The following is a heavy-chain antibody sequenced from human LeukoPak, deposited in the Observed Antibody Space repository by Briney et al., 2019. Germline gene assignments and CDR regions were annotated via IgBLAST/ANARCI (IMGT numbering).Heavy chain of an antibody. D-gene: IGHD2-15*01. Sequence: PSETLSLTCAVSGYSISNGYYWGWIRQPPGKGLEWIGSIYHSGSTYYNPSLKSRVTISVDTSKNQFSLKLSSVTAADTAVYYCARDQGYCSGGSCYYCWYFDLWGRGTLVTVSS. CDR3: ARDQGYCSGGSCYYCWYFDL. V-gene: IGHV4-38-2*02. J-gene: IGHJ2*01. CDR1: GYSISNGYY. CDR2: IYHSGST.